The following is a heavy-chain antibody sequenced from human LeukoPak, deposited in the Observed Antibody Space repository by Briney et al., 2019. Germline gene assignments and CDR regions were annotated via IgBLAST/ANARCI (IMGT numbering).Heavy chain of an antibody. J-gene: IGHJ5*02. CDR1: GGSISSYY. D-gene: IGHD3-22*01. CDR2: IYYSGST. CDR3: ARSDSSGYNWFDP. Sequence: SETLSLTCTVSGGSISSYYWSWIRQPPGKGLEWIGYIYYSGSTNYNPSLKSRVTISVDTSKNQFSLKLSSVTAADTAVHYCARSDSSGYNWFDPWGQGTLVTVSS. V-gene: IGHV4-59*08.